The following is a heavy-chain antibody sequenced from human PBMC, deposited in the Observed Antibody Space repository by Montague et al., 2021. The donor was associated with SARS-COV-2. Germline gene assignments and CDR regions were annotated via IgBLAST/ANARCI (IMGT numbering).Heavy chain of an antibody. J-gene: IGHJ4*02. Sequence: SETLSLTCTVPGGSISSTSYYWGWIRQSPGKGLEWIGSIYHSGXTXYXXXXKXRLSLSVETSKNQFSLKLTSVTAADTAVYFCVRHPRTYNGFWSGYSGRLVFQFDSWGQGTLVTVSS. D-gene: IGHD3/OR15-3a*01. CDR3: VRHPRTYNGFWSGYSGRLVFQFDS. V-gene: IGHV4-39*01. CDR1: GGSISSTSYY. CDR2: IYHSGXT.